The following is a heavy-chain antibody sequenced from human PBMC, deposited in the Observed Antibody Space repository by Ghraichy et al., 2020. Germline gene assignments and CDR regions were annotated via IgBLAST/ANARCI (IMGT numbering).Heavy chain of an antibody. CDR1: GYTFTSYD. D-gene: IGHD3-10*01. CDR2: MNPNSRNT. J-gene: IGHJ6*02. CDR3: ARGRYYYGSGSRIGMDV. Sequence: ASVKVSCKASGYTFTSYDINWVRQATGQGLEWMGWMNPNSRNTGYAQKFQGRVTITRNTSISTAYMELSSLRSEDTAVYYCARGRYYYGSGSRIGMDVWGQGTTVTVSS. V-gene: IGHV1-8*03.